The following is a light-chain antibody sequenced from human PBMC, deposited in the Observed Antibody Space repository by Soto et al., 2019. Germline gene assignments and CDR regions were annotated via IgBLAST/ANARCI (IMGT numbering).Light chain of an antibody. CDR1: QGVGRN. V-gene: IGKV3-15*01. Sequence: EIVLTQSPATLSVSPGEGVTLSCRASQGVGRNFAWYQQKPGQAPRLLIYAASTRATGIPDRFSGSGSGTEFTLTISSLQSEDFAVYYCQQYTKWWTFGQGTKVEIK. CDR3: QQYTKWWT. J-gene: IGKJ1*01. CDR2: AAS.